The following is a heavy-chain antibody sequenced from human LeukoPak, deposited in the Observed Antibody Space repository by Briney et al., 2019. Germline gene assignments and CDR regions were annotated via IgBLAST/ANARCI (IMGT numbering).Heavy chain of an antibody. D-gene: IGHD6-13*01. CDR1: GFTFSSYG. Sequence: GGSLRLSCAASGFTFSSYGMSWVRQAPGKGLEWVSAISGSGGSTYYADSVKGRFTISRDNSKNTLYLQMNSLRAEDTAVYYCAKEPGIAAAGWAWFDPWGQGTLVTVSS. CDR3: AKEPGIAAAGWAWFDP. J-gene: IGHJ5*02. CDR2: ISGSGGST. V-gene: IGHV3-23*01.